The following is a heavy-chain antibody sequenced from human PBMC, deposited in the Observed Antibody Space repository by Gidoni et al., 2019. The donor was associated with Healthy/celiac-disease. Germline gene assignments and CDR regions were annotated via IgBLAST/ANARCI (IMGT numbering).Heavy chain of an antibody. CDR1: GFTFSSYG. V-gene: IGHV3-30*18. J-gene: IGHJ3*02. CDR3: AKEYDSSGYYYEKAAFDI. CDR2: ISYDGSNK. Sequence: QVQLVESGGGVVQPGRSLRLSCAASGFTFSSYGMHWVRQAPGKGLEWVAVISYDGSNKYYADSVKGRFTISRDNSKNTLYLQMNSLRAEDTAVYYCAKEYDSSGYYYEKAAFDIWGQGTMVTVSS. D-gene: IGHD3-22*01.